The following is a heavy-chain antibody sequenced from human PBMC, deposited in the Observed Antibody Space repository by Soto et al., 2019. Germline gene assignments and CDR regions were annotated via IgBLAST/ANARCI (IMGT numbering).Heavy chain of an antibody. CDR1: GFTFSSYG. V-gene: IGHV3-30*18. J-gene: IGHJ4*02. CDR3: AKLATTQQNAQGVDY. Sequence: QVQLVESGGGVVQPGRSLRLSCAASGFTFSSYGMHWVRQAPGKGLEWVAVISYDGSNKYYADSVKGRFTISRDNSKNTLYLQMNSLRAEDTAVYYCAKLATTQQNAQGVDYWGQGTLVTVSS. CDR2: ISYDGSNK. D-gene: IGHD5-12*01.